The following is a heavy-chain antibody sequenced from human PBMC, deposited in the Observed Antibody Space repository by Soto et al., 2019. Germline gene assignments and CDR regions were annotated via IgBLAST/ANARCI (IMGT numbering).Heavy chain of an antibody. CDR1: GFTFSSYS. D-gene: IGHD2-2*01. V-gene: IGHV3-21*01. CDR3: ARDSYCSSTSCYADAFDI. Sequence: GGSLRLSCAASGFTFSSYSMNWVRQAPGKGLEWVSSITSSSSYIYYADSVKGRFTISRDNAKNSLYLQMNSLRAEDTAVYYCARDSYCSSTSCYADAFDIWGQGTMVTVSS. J-gene: IGHJ3*02. CDR2: ITSSSSYI.